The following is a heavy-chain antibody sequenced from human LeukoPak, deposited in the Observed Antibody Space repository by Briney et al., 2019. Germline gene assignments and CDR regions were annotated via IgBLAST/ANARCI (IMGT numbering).Heavy chain of an antibody. Sequence: ASVKVSCKASGGTFSSYAISWVRQAPGQGLEWMGWISAYNGNTNYAQKLQGRVTMTTDTSTSTAYMELRSLRSDDTAVYYCARKAPPYYDILTGYSTHNWFDPWGQGTLVTVSS. D-gene: IGHD3-9*01. V-gene: IGHV1-18*01. CDR1: GGTFSSYA. CDR2: ISAYNGNT. J-gene: IGHJ5*02. CDR3: ARKAPPYYDILTGYSTHNWFDP.